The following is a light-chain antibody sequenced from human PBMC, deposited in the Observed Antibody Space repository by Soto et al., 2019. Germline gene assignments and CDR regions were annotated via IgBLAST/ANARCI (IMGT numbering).Light chain of an antibody. CDR1: QSINTW. CDR3: QQYNTYPWT. V-gene: IGKV1-5*03. CDR2: KAS. Sequence: DIQMTQSPSTLSASVGDRVTITCRASQSINTWLAWYRQKPGKAPNLLIYKASSLESGVPSRFSGSGSGTEFTLTNSSLQPDDFATYYCQQYNTYPWTFGQGTKVEIK. J-gene: IGKJ1*01.